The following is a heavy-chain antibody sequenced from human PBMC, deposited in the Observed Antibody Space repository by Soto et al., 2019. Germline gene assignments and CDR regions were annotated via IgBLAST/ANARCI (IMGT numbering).Heavy chain of an antibody. J-gene: IGHJ1*01. CDR2: ISGSGGST. Sequence: GGSLRLSCAASGFTFSSYAMSWVRQAPGKGLEWVSAISGSGGSTYYADSVKGRFTISRDNSKNTLYLQMNSLRAEDTAVYYCAKDFRYPIAARPEYFQHWGQGTLVTVSS. CDR3: AKDFRYPIAARPEYFQH. D-gene: IGHD6-6*01. CDR1: GFTFSSYA. V-gene: IGHV3-23*01.